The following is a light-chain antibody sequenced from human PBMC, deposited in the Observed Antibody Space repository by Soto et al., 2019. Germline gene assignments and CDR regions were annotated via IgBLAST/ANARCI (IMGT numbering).Light chain of an antibody. CDR3: QQYGSSPTT. CDR1: QSVGGS. CDR2: GAS. J-gene: IGKJ1*01. Sequence: VMPQSPATRSLSPGERVTLSWIASQSVGGSLAWYRQKPGQAPRLLVYGASTRATGIPARFSGSGSGTDFTLTISRLEPEDFAVYYCQQYGSSPTTFGQGTKVDI. V-gene: IGKV3-20*01.